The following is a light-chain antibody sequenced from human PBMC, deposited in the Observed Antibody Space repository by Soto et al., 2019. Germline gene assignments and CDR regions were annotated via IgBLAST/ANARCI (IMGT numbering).Light chain of an antibody. Sequence: EIVLTQSPATLSLSPGERATLSCRASQSVSSYLAWYQQKPGQAPRLLIYDASNRATGIPARFSGSGSGTDFTLTISSLEPEDFAVYYCQQHSNWPPSPGFGPGTKVDIK. CDR1: QSVSSY. CDR2: DAS. CDR3: QQHSNWPPSPG. V-gene: IGKV3-11*01. J-gene: IGKJ3*01.